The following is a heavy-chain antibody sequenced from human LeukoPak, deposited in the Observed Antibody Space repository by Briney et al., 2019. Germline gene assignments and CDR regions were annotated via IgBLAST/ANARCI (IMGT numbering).Heavy chain of an antibody. V-gene: IGHV3-23*01. CDR2: ISGSGGST. CDR3: AKKDGYTIKSFDY. D-gene: IGHD5-12*01. J-gene: IGHJ4*02. CDR1: GFTFSSYA. Sequence: PGGSLRLSCAASGFTFSSYATSWVRQAPGKGLEWVSAISGSGGSTYYADSVKGRFTISRDNSKNTLYLQMNSLRAEDTAVYYCAKKDGYTIKSFDYWGQGTLVTVSS.